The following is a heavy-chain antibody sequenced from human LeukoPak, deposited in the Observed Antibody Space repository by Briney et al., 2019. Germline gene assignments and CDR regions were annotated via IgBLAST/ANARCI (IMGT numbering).Heavy chain of an antibody. CDR1: GFTFSDYY. D-gene: IGHD3-16*02. V-gene: IGHV3-11*03. J-gene: IGHJ4*02. CDR3: ARSTFGGIIVIGDY. Sequence: TGGSLRLSCAASGFTFSDYYMSWIRQAPGKGLEWVSYISSSGTYTNYADSVKGRFTISRDNAKNSLYLQVNSLRAEDTAVYYCARSTFGGIIVIGDYWGQGTLVTVSS. CDR2: ISSSGTYT.